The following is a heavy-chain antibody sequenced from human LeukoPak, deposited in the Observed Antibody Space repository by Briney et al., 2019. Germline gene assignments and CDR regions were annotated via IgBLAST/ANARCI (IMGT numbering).Heavy chain of an antibody. V-gene: IGHV1-2*02. CDR1: GYTFTGYY. CDR2: INPNSGGT. D-gene: IGHD2-21*02. CDR3: ARDFTRSVVTADAGNY. J-gene: IGHJ4*02. Sequence: ASVKVSCKASGYTFTGYYMHWVRQAPGQGLEWMGWINPNSGGTNYAQKFQGRVTMTRDTSISTAYMELSRLRSDDTAVYCCARDFTRSVVTADAGNYWGQGTLVTVSS.